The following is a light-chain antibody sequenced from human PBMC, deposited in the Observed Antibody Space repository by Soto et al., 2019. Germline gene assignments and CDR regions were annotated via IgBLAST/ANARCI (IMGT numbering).Light chain of an antibody. CDR2: GAS. CDR3: QQYGSSPPIS. V-gene: IGKV3-20*01. J-gene: IGKJ5*01. Sequence: LTQNQGTLSLSAGERGSLCCRASQSVSSNYLAWFQQKPGQAPRLLISGASNRASDIPDRFSGSRSWTDFTLTISRLEPEDLAVYYCQQYGSSPPISYGQGTRLEIK. CDR1: QSVSSNY.